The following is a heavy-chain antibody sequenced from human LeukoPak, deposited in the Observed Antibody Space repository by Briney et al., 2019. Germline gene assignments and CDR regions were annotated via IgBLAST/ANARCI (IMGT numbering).Heavy chain of an antibody. CDR1: GLSFSSYT. D-gene: IGHD3-10*01. J-gene: IGHJ6*02. CDR3: ARVSDPRGVRGVNYYYYGMDV. V-gene: IGHV3-21*01. CDR2: ISSSSSYI. Sequence: NPGGSLRPSCAPSGLSFSSYTIHWVRQAPGKGLEWVSSISSSSSYIYYADSVKGRFTISRDNAKNSLYLQMNSLRAEDTAVYYCARVSDPRGVRGVNYYYYGMDVWGQGTTVTVSS.